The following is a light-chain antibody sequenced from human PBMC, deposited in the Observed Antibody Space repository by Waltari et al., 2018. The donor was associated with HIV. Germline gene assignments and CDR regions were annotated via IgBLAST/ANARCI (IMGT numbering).Light chain of an antibody. CDR2: GAS. CDR3: QQYGGSLFT. V-gene: IGKV3-20*01. J-gene: IGKJ3*01. CDR1: QSVSNSY. Sequence: EIVLTQSPGTLSLSPGERATLSCRASQSVSNSYLAWYQQKSGQAPRLLIYGASSRATGIPDRFGGSGSGADFTLTISRLEPEDFAMYYCQQYGGSLFTFGPGTKVDIK.